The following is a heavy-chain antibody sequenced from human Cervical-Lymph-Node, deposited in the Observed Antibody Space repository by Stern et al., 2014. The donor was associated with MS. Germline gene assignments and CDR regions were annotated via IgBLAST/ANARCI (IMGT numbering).Heavy chain of an antibody. CDR2: ISPMVSTS. D-gene: IGHD2-2*01. V-gene: IGHV1-69*06. CDR1: GGSFIHYA. Sequence: DQLVESGPEVKKPGSSVKVSCKASGGSFIHYAITWVRQAPGQGPEWMGDISPMVSTSNYAQKVQGRVTITADNSKTTAYLDINSLTSEDTAVYYCAGPRYAFWGQGTLVIVSS. J-gene: IGHJ4*02. CDR3: AGPRYAF.